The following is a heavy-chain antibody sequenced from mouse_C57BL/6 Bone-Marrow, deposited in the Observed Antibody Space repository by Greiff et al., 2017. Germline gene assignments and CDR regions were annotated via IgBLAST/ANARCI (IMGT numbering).Heavy chain of an antibody. D-gene: IGHD1-1*01. J-gene: IGHJ3*01. CDR2: IDPSDSYT. CDR1: GYTFTSYW. V-gene: IGHV1-59*01. Sequence: QVQLQQPGAELVRPGTSVKLSCKASGYTFTSYWMHWVKQRPGQGLEWIGVIDPSDSYTNYNQKFKGKATLTVDTSSSTAYMQLSSLTSEDSAVYYCAREGYYCGSTWFAYWGQGTLVTVSA. CDR3: AREGYYCGSTWFAY.